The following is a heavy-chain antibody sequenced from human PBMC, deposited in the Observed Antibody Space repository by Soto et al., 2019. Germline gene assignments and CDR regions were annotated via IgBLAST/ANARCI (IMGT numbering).Heavy chain of an antibody. V-gene: IGHV3-73*01. J-gene: IGHJ4*02. CDR2: IRSKANSYAT. Sequence: PGGSLRLSCAASGFTCSGSAMHWVCQASGKGLEWVGRIRSKANSYATAYAASVKGRFTISRDDSKNTAYLQMNSLKTEDTAVYYCTRPPHYYDSSGIDYWGQGTLVTVSS. D-gene: IGHD3-22*01. CDR1: GFTCSGSA. CDR3: TRPPHYYDSSGIDY.